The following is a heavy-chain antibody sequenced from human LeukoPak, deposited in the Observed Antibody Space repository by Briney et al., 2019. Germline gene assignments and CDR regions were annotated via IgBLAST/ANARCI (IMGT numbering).Heavy chain of an antibody. CDR1: GGSFSGYY. Sequence: SETLSLTCAVYGGSFSGYYWSWIRQPPGKGLEWIGEINHSGSTNYNPSLKSRVTISVDTSKNQFSLKLGSVTAADTAVYYCARSMRTMIVVVMRGNWFDPWGQGTLVTVSS. J-gene: IGHJ5*02. CDR2: INHSGST. V-gene: IGHV4-34*01. CDR3: ARSMRTMIVVVMRGNWFDP. D-gene: IGHD3-22*01.